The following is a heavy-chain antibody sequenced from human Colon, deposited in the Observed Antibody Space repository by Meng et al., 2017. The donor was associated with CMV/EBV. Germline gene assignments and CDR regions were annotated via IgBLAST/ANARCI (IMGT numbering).Heavy chain of an antibody. J-gene: IGHJ6*02. D-gene: IGHD2-15*01. CDR1: GFTFSTYS. CDR2: ISSSGSYI. CDR3: AGDRFDCSGESCYSGGLNYYYYALDA. V-gene: IGHV3-21*01. Sequence: GESLKISCAASGFTFSTYSMSWVRQTPGKGLEWGSSISSSGSYISYADSVKGLFTISRDNAKNSLLLQMNSLRAEDTAVYYCAGDRFDCSGESCYSGGLNYYYYALDAWGQGTTVTVSS.